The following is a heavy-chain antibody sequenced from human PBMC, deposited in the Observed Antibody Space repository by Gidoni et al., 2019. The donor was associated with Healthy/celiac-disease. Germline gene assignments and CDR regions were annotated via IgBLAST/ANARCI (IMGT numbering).Heavy chain of an antibody. V-gene: IGHV1-69*06. CDR3: ARGPDIVATIDYYYYGMDV. Sequence: QVQLVQSGAEVQKPGSSVKVSCKASGGTFSSYAISWVRQAPGQGLEWMGGIIPIFGTANYAQKFQGRVTITADKSTSTAYMELSSLRSEDTAVYYCARGPDIVATIDYYYYGMDVWGQGTTVTVSS. D-gene: IGHD5-12*01. CDR2: IIPIFGTA. CDR1: GGTFSSYA. J-gene: IGHJ6*02.